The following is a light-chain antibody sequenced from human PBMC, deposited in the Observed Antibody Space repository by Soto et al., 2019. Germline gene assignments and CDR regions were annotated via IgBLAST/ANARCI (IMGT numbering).Light chain of an antibody. J-gene: IGLJ3*02. Sequence: QSALTQPPCASGSPGQSVTISCTGTSSDVGGYDYVSWFQQHPGKAPKLMIYDVSKRPSGVPDRFSGSKSGNTASLTISGLQAEDEADYYCCSYAGSYTLVFGGGTKLTVL. CDR1: SSDVGGYDY. V-gene: IGLV2-11*01. CDR3: CSYAGSYTLV. CDR2: DVS.